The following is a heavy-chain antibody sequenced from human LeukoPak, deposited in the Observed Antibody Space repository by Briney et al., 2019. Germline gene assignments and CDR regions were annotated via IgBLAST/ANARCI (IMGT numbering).Heavy chain of an antibody. V-gene: IGHV3-30*02. J-gene: IGHJ4*02. D-gene: IGHD2-2*01. Sequence: GGSLRLSCAASGFTFSSYGMHWVRQAPGKGLEWVAFIRYDGSNKYYADSVKGRFTISRDNSKNTLYLQMNSLRAEDTAVYYCARDDIVVVPAATHWGQGTLVTVSS. CDR2: IRYDGSNK. CDR1: GFTFSSYG. CDR3: ARDDIVVVPAATH.